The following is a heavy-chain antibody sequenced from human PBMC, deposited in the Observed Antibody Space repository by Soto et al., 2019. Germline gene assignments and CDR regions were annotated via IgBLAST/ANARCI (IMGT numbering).Heavy chain of an antibody. V-gene: IGHV1-46*03. CDR1: GYTFTDYY. CDR2: INPSGGST. CDR3: ARDPISAVSWFDP. Sequence: ASVKVSCKASGYTFTDYYLHWVRQAPGQGLEWMGIINPSGGSTSYAQKFQGRVTMTRDTSTSTVYMELSSLRSEDTAVYYCARDPISAVSWFDPWGQGTLVTVSS. D-gene: IGHD6-13*01. J-gene: IGHJ5*02.